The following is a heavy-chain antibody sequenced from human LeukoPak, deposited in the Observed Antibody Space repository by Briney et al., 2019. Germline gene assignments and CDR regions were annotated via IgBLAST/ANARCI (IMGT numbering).Heavy chain of an antibody. CDR2: IIPILGIA. CDR3: ARGTRKVDTAMDLYFDY. J-gene: IGHJ4*02. V-gene: IGHV1-69*04. D-gene: IGHD5-18*01. CDR1: GGTFSSYA. Sequence: SVKVSCKASGGTFSSYAISWVRQAPGQGLEWMGRIIPILGIANYAQKFQGRVTITADESTSTAYMELSSLRSEDTAVYYCARGTRKVDTAMDLYFDYWGQGTLVTVSS.